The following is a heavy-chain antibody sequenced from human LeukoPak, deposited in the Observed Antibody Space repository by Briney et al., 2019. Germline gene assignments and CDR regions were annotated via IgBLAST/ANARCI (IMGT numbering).Heavy chain of an antibody. V-gene: IGHV3-30*18. J-gene: IGHJ4*02. Sequence: PGGSLRLSCAASGFTFSSYGMHWVRQAPGKGLEWVAVISYDGSNKYYADSVKGRFTISRDNSKNTLYLQMNSLRAEDTAVYYCAKPDCGSTNRYADLFDYWGQGTLVTVSS. D-gene: IGHD2-2*01. CDR3: AKPDCGSTNRYADLFDY. CDR1: GFTFSSYG. CDR2: ISYDGSNK.